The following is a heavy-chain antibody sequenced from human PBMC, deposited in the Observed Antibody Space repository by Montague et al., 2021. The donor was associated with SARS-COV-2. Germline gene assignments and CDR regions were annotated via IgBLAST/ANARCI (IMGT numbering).Heavy chain of an antibody. CDR1: GFTFSSYE. V-gene: IGHV3-48*03. D-gene: IGHD6-19*01. Sequence: SRRLSCAASGFTFSSYEMNWVRQAPGKGLEWVSYISSSGSTIYYADSVKGRFTISRDNAKNSLYLQMNSLRAEDTAVYYCARDSLFRSGYSSGWPDYWGQGTLVTVSS. J-gene: IGHJ4*02. CDR3: ARDSLFRSGYSSGWPDY. CDR2: ISSSGSTI.